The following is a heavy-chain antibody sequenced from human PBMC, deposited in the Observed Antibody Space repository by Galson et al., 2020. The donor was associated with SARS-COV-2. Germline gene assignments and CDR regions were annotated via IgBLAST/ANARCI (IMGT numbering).Heavy chain of an antibody. Sequence: GESLKISCAASGFTFSSYAMSWVRQAPGKGLEWVSAISGSGGSTYYADSVKGRFTISRDNSKNTLYLQMNSLRAEDTAVYYCAPSRYYDSSGYGVFDYWGQGTLVTVSS. J-gene: IGHJ4*02. CDR3: APSRYYDSSGYGVFDY. D-gene: IGHD3-22*01. CDR2: ISGSGGST. CDR1: GFTFSSYA. V-gene: IGHV3-23*01.